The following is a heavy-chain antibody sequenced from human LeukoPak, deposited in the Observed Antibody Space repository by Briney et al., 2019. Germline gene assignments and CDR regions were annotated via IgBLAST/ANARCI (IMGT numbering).Heavy chain of an antibody. D-gene: IGHD1-26*01. CDR2: TSQSGST. J-gene: IGHJ4*02. V-gene: IGHV4-34*01. CDR1: GGSFSGHY. Sequence: RASETLSLTCAVYGGSFSGHYWSWIRQPPGKGLEWIGETSQSGSTNYNPSLKSRVTISADTSKNQFSVKLSSVTAADTAMYYCARRPRSSGSHDGPSGLDYWGQGNLVTVSS. CDR3: ARRPRSSGSHDGPSGLDY.